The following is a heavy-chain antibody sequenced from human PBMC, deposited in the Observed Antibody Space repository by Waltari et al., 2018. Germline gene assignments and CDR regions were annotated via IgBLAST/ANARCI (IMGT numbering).Heavy chain of an antibody. J-gene: IGHJ3*02. V-gene: IGHV1-2*02. CDR3: ARDVAGSQGGAFDI. D-gene: IGHD6-19*01. CDR2: INPNSDDA. Sequence: QVQLVQSGTEVKKPGASVKVSCKASGYPFTASYRHWLRQAPGQGLEWMGCINPNSDDANYAQMFQGGVTMTMDTSIDTGYLELSSLRSDDTAVYYCARDVAGSQGGAFDIWGQGTMVTVSS. CDR1: GYPFTASY.